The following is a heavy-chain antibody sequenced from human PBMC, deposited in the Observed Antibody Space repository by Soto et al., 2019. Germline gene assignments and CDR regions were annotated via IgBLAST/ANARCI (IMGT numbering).Heavy chain of an antibody. D-gene: IGHD2-15*01. CDR1: GFTFSTAW. J-gene: IGHJ3*01. Sequence: PGGSLRLSCAASGFTFSTAWMTWVRQAPGKGLEWVGRIKAGGTTDYAAPVKGRFTISRDDSKNTLYLQMNSLKTEDTAVYYCTTGSVEGVWGQGTMVTVS. CDR3: TTGSVEGV. CDR2: IKAGGTT. V-gene: IGHV3-15*07.